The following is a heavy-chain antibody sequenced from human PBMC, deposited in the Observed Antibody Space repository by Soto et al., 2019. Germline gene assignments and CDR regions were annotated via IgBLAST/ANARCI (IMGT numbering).Heavy chain of an antibody. CDR3: ARGLAVGYNWFDP. CDR2: INHSGST. V-gene: IGHV4-34*01. CDR1: GGSFSGYY. Sequence: SETLSLTCAVYGGSFSGYYWGWIRQPPGKGLEWIGEINHSGSTNYNPSLKSRVTISVDTSKNQFSLKLSSVTAADTAVYYCARGLAVGYNWFDPWGQGTLVTVSS. D-gene: IGHD3-16*01. J-gene: IGHJ5*02.